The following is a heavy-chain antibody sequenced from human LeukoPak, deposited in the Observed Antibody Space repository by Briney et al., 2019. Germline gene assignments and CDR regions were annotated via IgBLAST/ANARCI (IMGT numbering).Heavy chain of an antibody. CDR3: AKGGYYMDV. V-gene: IGHV3-33*06. CDR2: IWYDGSNK. J-gene: IGHJ6*03. Sequence: GGSLRLSCVGSGFTFSSYWMTWVRQAPGKGLEWVAVIWYDGSNKYYADSVKGRFTISRDNSKNTLYLQMNSLRAEDTAVYYCAKGGYYMDVWGKGTTVTVSS. CDR1: GFTFSSYW.